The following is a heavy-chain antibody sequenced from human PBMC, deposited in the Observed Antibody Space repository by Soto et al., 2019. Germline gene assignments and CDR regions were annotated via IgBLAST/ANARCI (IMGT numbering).Heavy chain of an antibody. Sequence: QVQLVESGGGVVQPGRSLRLSCAASGFTFSSYAMHWVRQAPGKGLEWVAVISYDGSNKYYADSVKGRFTISRDNSKNTLYLQMNSLRAEDTAVYYCARDGDDYWGQGTLVTVSS. V-gene: IGHV3-30-3*01. CDR1: GFTFSSYA. CDR2: ISYDGSNK. J-gene: IGHJ4*02. CDR3: ARDGDDY. D-gene: IGHD7-27*01.